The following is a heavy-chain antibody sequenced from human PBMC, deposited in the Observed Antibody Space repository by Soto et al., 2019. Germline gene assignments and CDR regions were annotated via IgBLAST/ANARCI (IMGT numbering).Heavy chain of an antibody. J-gene: IGHJ6*02. CDR1: GESFSGYY. CDR3: ARYEYGNSLYGVDV. Sequence: QVHLQQRGAGLLKHSETLSLNCVVSGESFSGYYWSWIRQTPGMGLEWIGEVDHRGSTTYNPSLKNRASISIDSSKNLFSLELTSVTAADTALYFCARYEYGNSLYGVDVWGQGTRVTVSS. D-gene: IGHD1-7*01. V-gene: IGHV4-34*02. CDR2: VDHRGST.